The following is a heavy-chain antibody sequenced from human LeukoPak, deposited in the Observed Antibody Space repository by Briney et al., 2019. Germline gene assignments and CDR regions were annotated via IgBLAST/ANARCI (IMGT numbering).Heavy chain of an antibody. V-gene: IGHV3-30*18. D-gene: IGHD3-3*01. CDR3: AKWSGNRPLYYFDY. CDR1: EFTFTCCG. J-gene: IGHJ4*02. Sequence: GGSLRLSCATSEFTFTCCGMHWVRQASGKGLEWVAAISSSDGNSKYYADSVKGRFTISRDNSKNTVYLQMNSLRADDTAVYYCAKWSGNRPLYYFDYWGQGTLVTVSS. CDR2: ISSSDGNSK.